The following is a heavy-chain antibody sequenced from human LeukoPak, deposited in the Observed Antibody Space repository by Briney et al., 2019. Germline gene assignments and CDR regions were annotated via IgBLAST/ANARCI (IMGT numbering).Heavy chain of an antibody. Sequence: SETLSLTCSVSGDSISSTSYYWDWIRQPPGKGLEWIGTVFYTGTTYYSPSLKSRVTISVDTSKNQFSLKLSSVTAADTAVYYCARQVLLAFDHWGQGALVTVSS. D-gene: IGHD3-10*01. V-gene: IGHV4-39*01. CDR2: VFYTGTT. CDR1: GDSISSTSYY. J-gene: IGHJ4*02. CDR3: ARQVLLAFDH.